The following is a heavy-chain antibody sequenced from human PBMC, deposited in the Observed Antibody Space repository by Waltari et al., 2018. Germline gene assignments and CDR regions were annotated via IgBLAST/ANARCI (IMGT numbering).Heavy chain of an antibody. D-gene: IGHD4-17*01. V-gene: IGHV4-59*01. J-gene: IGHJ5*02. CDR1: GGSISSYY. CDR3: ARAFYGDQYNWFDP. CDR2: IYYSGST. Sequence: QVQLQESGPGLVKPSETLSLTCTVSGGSISSYYWSWIRQPPGKGLEWIGYIYYSGSTNYNPALKSRVTISVDTSKNQFSLKLSSVTAADTAVYYCARAFYGDQYNWFDPWGQGTLVTVSS.